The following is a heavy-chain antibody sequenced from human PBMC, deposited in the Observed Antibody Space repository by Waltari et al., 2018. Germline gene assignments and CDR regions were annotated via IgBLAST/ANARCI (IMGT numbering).Heavy chain of an antibody. CDR2: VHGSGRT. V-gene: IGHV4-4*02. Sequence: QLQLQESGPGLVKPSGTVYLSCAVSGDSVRISYLWNWVLQSPQRGLEWIGQVHGSGRTNYNPSFASRVTVSLDTSKNLFSLKVTSATAADTAVYYCARDRGRGLYLDTWGPGTLVTVSP. CDR3: ARDRGRGLYLDT. D-gene: IGHD2-15*01. J-gene: IGHJ5*02. CDR1: GDSVRISYL.